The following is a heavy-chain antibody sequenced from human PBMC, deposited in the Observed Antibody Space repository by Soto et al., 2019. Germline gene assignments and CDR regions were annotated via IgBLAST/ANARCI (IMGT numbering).Heavy chain of an antibody. J-gene: IGHJ4*02. Sequence: SETLSLTCTVSGGSISSGDYYWNWIRQPPGKGLEWIGYIYYSGSTYYNPSLKSRVTISLDTSKNQFSLKLSSVTAADTAVYYCARDRHGSGYYDFWGQGTLVTVSS. D-gene: IGHD3-22*01. CDR1: GGSISSGDYY. V-gene: IGHV4-30-4*01. CDR3: ARDRHGSGYYDF. CDR2: IYYSGST.